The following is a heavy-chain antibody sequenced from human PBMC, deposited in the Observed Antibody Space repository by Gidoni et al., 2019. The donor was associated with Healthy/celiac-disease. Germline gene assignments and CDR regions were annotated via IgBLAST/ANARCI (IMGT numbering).Heavy chain of an antibody. CDR3: ATPPSGTTVVTPPHY. D-gene: IGHD4-17*01. CDR2: SSGSGGSK. Sequence: EVQLLESGGGLLQPGGSLRLACAASGFTVRSYAMSWVRQAPGKGLECVSSSSGSGGSKYYADSVKGRFTISRDNSKNTLYLQMNSLRAEDTAVYYCATPPSGTTVVTPPHYWGQGTLVTVSS. J-gene: IGHJ4*02. CDR1: GFTVRSYA. V-gene: IGHV3-23*01.